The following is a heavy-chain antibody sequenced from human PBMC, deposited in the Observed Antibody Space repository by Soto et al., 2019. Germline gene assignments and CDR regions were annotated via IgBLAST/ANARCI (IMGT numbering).Heavy chain of an antibody. CDR1: GGTFGSYA. Sequence: SVKVSCKASGGTFGSYAISWVRQAPGKGLEWMGGIIPITATANYAQKFQGRVTITADESTSTASMQLSSLRSEDTAVYYCARSQGSSTSLEIYYYYYYGMDVWGQGPTVTVSS. D-gene: IGHD2-2*01. V-gene: IGHV1-69*13. J-gene: IGHJ6*02. CDR2: IIPITATA. CDR3: ARSQGSSTSLEIYYYYYYGMDV.